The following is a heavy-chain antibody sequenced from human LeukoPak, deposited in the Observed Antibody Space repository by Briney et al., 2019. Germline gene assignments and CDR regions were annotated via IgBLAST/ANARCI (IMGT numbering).Heavy chain of an antibody. CDR3: ASSYEYYYDSSGYYYFDY. J-gene: IGHJ4*02. CDR2: IYYSGST. V-gene: IGHV4-39*01. Sequence: SETLSLTCTASGGSISSSSYYWGWIRQPPGKGLEWIVSIYYSGSTYYNPSLKSRVTISVDTSKNQFSLKLSSVTAADTAVYYCASSYEYYYDSSGYYYFDYWGQGTLVTVSS. CDR1: GGSISSSSYY. D-gene: IGHD3-22*01.